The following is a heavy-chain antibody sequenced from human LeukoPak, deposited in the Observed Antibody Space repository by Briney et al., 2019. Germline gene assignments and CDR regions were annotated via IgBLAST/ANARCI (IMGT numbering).Heavy chain of an antibody. J-gene: IGHJ4*02. CDR1: GFTFSSYA. D-gene: IGHD3-22*01. Sequence: PGGSLRLSCAASGFTFSSYAMSWVRQAPGKGLEWVSAISGSGGSTYYADSVKGRFTISRDNAKTALYLKMNSLRAEDTAVYYCAKDTPAYYYDSSGYQNDYWGQGTLVTVSS. V-gene: IGHV3-23*01. CDR2: ISGSGGST. CDR3: AKDTPAYYYDSSGYQNDY.